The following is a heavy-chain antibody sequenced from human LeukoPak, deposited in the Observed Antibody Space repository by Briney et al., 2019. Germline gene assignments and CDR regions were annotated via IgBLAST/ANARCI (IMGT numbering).Heavy chain of an antibody. D-gene: IGHD3-10*01. CDR3: AKLSGFDY. Sequence: GRSLRLSCAASGFTFSSYSMNWVRQAPGKGLEWVSSISSSSSYIYYADSVKGRFTISRDNAKNSLYLQMNSLKTEDTAVYYCAKLSGFDYWGQGTLVTVSS. CDR2: ISSSSSYI. CDR1: GFTFSSYS. J-gene: IGHJ4*02. V-gene: IGHV3-21*03.